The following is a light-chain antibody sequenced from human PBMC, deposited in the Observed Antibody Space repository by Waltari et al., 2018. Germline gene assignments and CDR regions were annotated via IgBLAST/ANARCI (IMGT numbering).Light chain of an antibody. CDR3: ASRDPTANAVV. CDR2: STD. J-gene: IGLJ2*01. CDR1: SLRTYS. Sequence: SSELTQDPAVSVALGQTVRIPCQGDSLRTYSADWYQQRPGQAPILVLFSTDDRPPGIPDRFSGSSSRDTASLTITGTQAEDEADYYCASRDPTANAVVFGGGTKLTVL. V-gene: IGLV3-19*01.